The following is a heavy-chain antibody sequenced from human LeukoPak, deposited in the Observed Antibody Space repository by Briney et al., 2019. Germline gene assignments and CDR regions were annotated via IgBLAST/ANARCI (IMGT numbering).Heavy chain of an antibody. CDR3: ARGYSYGRVWAFDI. J-gene: IGHJ3*02. Sequence: SETLSLTCTVSGGSISSYYWSWIRQPPGKGLEWIGYIYYSGSTNYNPSLKSRVTISVDTSKSQFSLKLSSVTAADTAVYYCARGYSYGRVWAFDIWGQGTMVTVSS. CDR1: GGSISSYY. V-gene: IGHV4-59*01. CDR2: IYYSGST. D-gene: IGHD5-18*01.